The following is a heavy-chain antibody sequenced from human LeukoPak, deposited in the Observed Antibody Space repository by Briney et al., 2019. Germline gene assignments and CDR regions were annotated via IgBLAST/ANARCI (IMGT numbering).Heavy chain of an antibody. V-gene: IGHV4-38-2*01. CDR3: ARVGITVAGPFDY. J-gene: IGHJ4*02. Sequence: SETLSLTCAVSGYSISSDYFWGWIRQPPGRGLEWIGSIYHSGTTYYNPSLKSRVTISVDTSKNQFSLELSSVTAADTAVYYCARVGITVAGPFDYWGQGTLVAVSS. CDR1: GYSISSDYF. CDR2: IYHSGTT. D-gene: IGHD6-19*01.